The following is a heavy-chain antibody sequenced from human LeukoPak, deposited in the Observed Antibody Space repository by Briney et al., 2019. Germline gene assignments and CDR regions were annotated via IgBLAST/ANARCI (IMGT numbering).Heavy chain of an antibody. Sequence: GGSLRLSCAASGFTFSTYAMSWVRQAPGKGLEWVSAISGSGGSTYYADSVKGRFTIPRDNSKNTLYLQMNSLRAEDTAVYYCAKDPSRLRYFDWLPIDYWGQGTLVTVSS. D-gene: IGHD3-9*01. J-gene: IGHJ4*02. CDR2: ISGSGGST. CDR3: AKDPSRLRYFDWLPIDY. V-gene: IGHV3-23*01. CDR1: GFTFSTYA.